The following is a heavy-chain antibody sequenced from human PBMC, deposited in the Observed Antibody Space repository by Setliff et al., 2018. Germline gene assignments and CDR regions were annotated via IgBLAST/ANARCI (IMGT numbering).Heavy chain of an antibody. CDR1: GASITSEAYY. CDR2: IYYSGST. J-gene: IGHJ2*01. Sequence: SDTLSLTCIVSGASITSEAYYWSWIRQYPGKGLEWIGYIYYSGSTYYNPSLESRVTVSLDTSKNHFSLELTSVTAADTAVYFCARSRTTAVKGGVFAVWGRGTLVTVSS. D-gene: IGHD1-7*01. V-gene: IGHV4-31*03. CDR3: ARSRTTAVKGGVFAV.